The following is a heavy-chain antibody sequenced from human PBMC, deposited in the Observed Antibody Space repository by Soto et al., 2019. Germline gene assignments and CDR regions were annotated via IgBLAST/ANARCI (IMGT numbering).Heavy chain of an antibody. CDR2: INGGGGST. D-gene: IGHD5-18*01. V-gene: IGHV3-23*01. CDR3: AKRGDAACFDY. CDR1: GYTFTNYG. J-gene: IGHJ4*02. Sequence: EVQLLESGGGLVQPGGSLRLSCVASGYTFTNYGLSWVRQAPGKGLEWVSGINGGGGSTYYADSVKGRFTISRDNSKNTLYLQMNSLRAEDTAVYYCAKRGDAACFDYWGQGTLVTVSS.